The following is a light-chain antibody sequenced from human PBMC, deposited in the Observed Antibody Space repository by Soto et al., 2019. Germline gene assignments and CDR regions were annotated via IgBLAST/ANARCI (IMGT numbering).Light chain of an antibody. J-gene: IGLJ1*01. CDR2: DVT. CDR3: SSYTGSTSYV. Sequence: QSVLTQPASVSGSPGQSITISCTGTSSDVGGYNYVSWYQQEPGKAPKLMIYDVTYRPSGVSNRSSGSKSDNTASLTISGLQAEDEADYYCSSYTGSTSYVFGTGTKVTVL. V-gene: IGLV2-14*01. CDR1: SSDVGGYNY.